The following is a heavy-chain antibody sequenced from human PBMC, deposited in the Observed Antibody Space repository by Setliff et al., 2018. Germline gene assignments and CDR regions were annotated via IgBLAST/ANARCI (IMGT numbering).Heavy chain of an antibody. CDR1: GGSISSSSYY. Sequence: PSETLSLTCTVSGGSISSSSYYWGWIRQPPGKGLAWIGSIYYSGSTYYNPSLKSRVTISVDTSKNQFPLKLSSVTAADTAVYYCARQEDYYGSGRSDVDWFDPWGQGTLVTVSS. D-gene: IGHD3-10*01. J-gene: IGHJ5*02. CDR2: IYYSGST. V-gene: IGHV4-39*01. CDR3: ARQEDYYGSGRSDVDWFDP.